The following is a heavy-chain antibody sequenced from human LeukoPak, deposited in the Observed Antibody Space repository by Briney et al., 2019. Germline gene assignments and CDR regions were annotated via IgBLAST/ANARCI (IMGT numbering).Heavy chain of an antibody. Sequence: ASVKGSCKASGYTFTSYDINWVRQATGQGLEWMGWMNPNSGNTGYAQKFQGRVTMTRNTSISTAYMELSSLRSEDTAVYYCARGLRRWSTFDYWGQGTLVTVSS. CDR2: MNPNSGNT. D-gene: IGHD2-15*01. CDR1: GYTFTSYD. V-gene: IGHV1-8*01. J-gene: IGHJ4*02. CDR3: ARGLRRWSTFDY.